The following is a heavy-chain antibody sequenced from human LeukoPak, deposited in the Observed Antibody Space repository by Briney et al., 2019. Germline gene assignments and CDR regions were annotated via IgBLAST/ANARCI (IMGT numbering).Heavy chain of an antibody. CDR2: IYYSGST. CDR3: ATQPLGGYPIYYFDY. V-gene: IGHV4-39*01. Sequence: SETLSLTCTVSGGSISSSSYYWGWIRQPPGKGLEWIGSIYYSGSTYYNPSLKSRVTISVDTSKNQFSLKLSSVTAADTAVYYRATQPLGGYPIYYFDYWGQGTLVTVSS. CDR1: GGSISSSSYY. J-gene: IGHJ4*02. D-gene: IGHD5-12*01.